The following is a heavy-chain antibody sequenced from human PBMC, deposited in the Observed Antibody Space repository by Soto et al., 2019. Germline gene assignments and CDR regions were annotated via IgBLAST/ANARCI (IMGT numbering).Heavy chain of an antibody. V-gene: IGHV1-2*02. J-gene: IGHJ5*02. CDR1: GYTFTDYY. D-gene: IGHD2-15*01. Sequence: GASVKVSCKASGYTFTDYYIHWVRQAPGQGLEWMGWINPNSGGANFVQKFQGRVSLTRDTSTSTAYMQLRSLISDDTAVYYCARDGRARDCSGSTCYFRSSCFDPWGQGTRVTVSS. CDR3: ARDGRARDCSGSTCYFRSSCFDP. CDR2: INPNSGGA.